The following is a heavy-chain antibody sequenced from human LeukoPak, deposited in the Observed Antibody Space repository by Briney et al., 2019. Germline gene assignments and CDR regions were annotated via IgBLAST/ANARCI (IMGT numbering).Heavy chain of an antibody. CDR2: IKQDGSKN. D-gene: IGHD3-9*01. CDR3: ASDILTGRDWDDAFDI. J-gene: IGHJ3*02. Sequence: PGGALRVSYVASVVSFSIDLRSGGSQAPRRGGEWVANIKQDGSKNYYVDSMNGRFTTCRDNAKNPLYLQMNSMRAEDTAVYCCASDILTGRDWDDAFDIWGQGTMVTVSS. CDR1: VVSFSIDL. V-gene: IGHV3-7*01.